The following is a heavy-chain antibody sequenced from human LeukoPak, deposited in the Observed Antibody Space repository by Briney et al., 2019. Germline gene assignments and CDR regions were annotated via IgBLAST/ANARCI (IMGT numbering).Heavy chain of an antibody. CDR1: GYVFNYYF. CDR2: INPNTGGT. CDR3: PREDFPHNWCAP. V-gene: IGHV1-2*02. Sequence: ASVKVSCKASGYVFNYYFVHWLRQAPGQGPEWLGWINPNTGGTNYAQKFQGRVTMTTDTSITTAYMELTRLTYDDTPIYYCPREDFPHNWCAPWGQGSLVTVSS. D-gene: IGHD3-3*01. J-gene: IGHJ5*02.